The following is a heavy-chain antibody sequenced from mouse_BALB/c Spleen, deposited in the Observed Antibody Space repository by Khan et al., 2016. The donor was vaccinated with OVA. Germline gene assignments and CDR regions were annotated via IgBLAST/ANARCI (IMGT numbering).Heavy chain of an antibody. CDR3: ARVYGGDFDD. D-gene: IGHD1-1*01. CDR2: ISYSGNT. CDR1: GYSITSDYA. J-gene: IGHJ2*02. Sequence: EVQLQESGPGLVKPSQSLSLTCTVTGYSITSDYAWNWIRQFPGNKLEWMGFISYSGNTKYNPSLKSRFPIPRDTSKNQFFLQLNSVTTEDTATYYCARVYGGDFDDWGQGTSLTVSS. V-gene: IGHV3-2*02.